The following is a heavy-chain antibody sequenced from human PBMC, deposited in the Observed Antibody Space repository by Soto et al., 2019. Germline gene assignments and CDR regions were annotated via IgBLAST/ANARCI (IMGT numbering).Heavy chain of an antibody. CDR2: IYYSGSA. Sequence: SETLSLTCTVSGGSISSSSYYWGWIRQPPGKGLEWIATIYYSGSAYYNPSLRSRVTISVDTSKNQFSLKLSSLTAADTAVYYCARQSPGNDFWSGYYKYNWFDPWGQGTLVTVSS. V-gene: IGHV4-39*01. D-gene: IGHD3-3*01. CDR3: ARQSPGNDFWSGYYKYNWFDP. CDR1: GGSISSSSYY. J-gene: IGHJ5*02.